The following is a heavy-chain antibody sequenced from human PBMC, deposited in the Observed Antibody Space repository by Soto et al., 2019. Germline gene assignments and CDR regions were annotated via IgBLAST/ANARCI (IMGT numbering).Heavy chain of an antibody. CDR2: IWYDGITK. CDR1: GFSFSGYG. D-gene: IGHD5-18*01. J-gene: IGHJ5*02. V-gene: IGHV3-33*01. CDR3: ARDVDTTSHLNWFDP. Sequence: PGGSLRLSCAASGFSFSGYGMHWVRQAPGKGLEWVGVIWYDGITKNYADSVKGRFTISRDSSKNKVYLQMDSLRVEDTAVYYCARDVDTTSHLNWFDPWGQGTLVTVSS.